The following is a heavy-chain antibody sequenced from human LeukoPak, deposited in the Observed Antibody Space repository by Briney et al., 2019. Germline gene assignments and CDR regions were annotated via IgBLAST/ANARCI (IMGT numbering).Heavy chain of an antibody. CDR3: ARDGSRYYYDSSGYYIAPYYFDY. J-gene: IGHJ4*02. CDR1: GFTFSSYA. CDR2: ISSNGGST. D-gene: IGHD3-22*01. V-gene: IGHV3-64*01. Sequence: GGSLRLSCAASGFTFSSYAMHWVRQAPGKRLEYVSAISSNGGSTYYANSVKGRFTISRDNSKNTLYLQMGSLRAEDMAVYYCARDGSRYYYDSSGYYIAPYYFDYWGQGTLVTVSS.